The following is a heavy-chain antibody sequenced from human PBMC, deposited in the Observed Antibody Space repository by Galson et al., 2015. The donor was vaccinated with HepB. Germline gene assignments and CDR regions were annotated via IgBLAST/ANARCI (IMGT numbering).Heavy chain of an antibody. V-gene: IGHV3-66*01. CDR2: IYAGGTT. CDR1: GFTVSDNY. CDR3: ARGRTYGDFDY. D-gene: IGHD4-17*01. Sequence: SLRLSCAASGFTVSDNYMTWVRQAPGKGLEWVSVIYAGGTTYFADSVKGRFTISRDKSKNTLYLQMNTLRAEDTAVYYCARGRTYGDFDYWGQGTLVTVSS. J-gene: IGHJ4*02.